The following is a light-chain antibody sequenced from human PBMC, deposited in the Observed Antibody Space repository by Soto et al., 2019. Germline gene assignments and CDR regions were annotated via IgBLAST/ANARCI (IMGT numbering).Light chain of an antibody. V-gene: IGKV3-15*01. J-gene: IGKJ1*01. CDR1: PISSN. CDR3: QHYNSYSEA. CDR2: GAS. Sequence: VVTQSQASLSVSPGGRAAIXCRAGPISSNLAWHQQRPGQAPRLLIYGASVRATGVPARFSGSGSGTEFTLTISSLQPDDFAAYYCQHYNSYSEAFGQGTKVDI.